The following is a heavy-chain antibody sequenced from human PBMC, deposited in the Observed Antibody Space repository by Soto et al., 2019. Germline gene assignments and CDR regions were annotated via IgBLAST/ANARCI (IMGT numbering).Heavy chain of an antibody. CDR3: ARLPNKSPQN. J-gene: IGHJ1*01. Sequence: EVQLVESGGGLVQPGGSLSLSCAASGFTFSSYWMHWVRQAPGKGLVWVTSISTDASSTSYADPVKGRFTISRDNAKNTLYLQTNSVRAEDTAVYYFARLPNKSPQNWGQGTLVIVSP. CDR2: ISTDASST. CDR1: GFTFSSYW. V-gene: IGHV3-74*01.